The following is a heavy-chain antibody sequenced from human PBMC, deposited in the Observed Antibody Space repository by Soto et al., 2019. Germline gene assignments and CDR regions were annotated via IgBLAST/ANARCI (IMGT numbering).Heavy chain of an antibody. CDR3: AKDLSDLPEDAFDI. CDR2: ISHDGSNK. J-gene: IGHJ3*02. CDR1: GFTFSSYG. Sequence: QVQLVESGGGVVQPGRSLRLSCAASGFTFSSYGLHWVRQAPGKGLEWVAVISHDGSNKYYADSVKGQFTISRDNSKNTLYLQMNSLRAEDTAVYYCAKDLSDLPEDAFDIWGQGTMVTVSS. V-gene: IGHV3-30*18. D-gene: IGHD3-3*01.